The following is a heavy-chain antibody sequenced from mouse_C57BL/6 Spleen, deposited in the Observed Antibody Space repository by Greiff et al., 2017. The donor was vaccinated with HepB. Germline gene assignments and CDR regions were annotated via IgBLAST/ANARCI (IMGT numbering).Heavy chain of an antibody. CDR2: INPNNGGT. CDR3: ARSPRVLYDGYSFAY. Sequence: VQLQQSGPELVKPGASVKISCKASGYTFTDYYMNWVKQSHGKSLEWIGDINPNNGGTSYNQKFKGKATLTVDKSSSTAYMELRSLTSEDSAVYYCARSPRVLYDGYSFAYWGQGTLVTVSA. J-gene: IGHJ3*01. V-gene: IGHV1-26*01. CDR1: GYTFTDYY. D-gene: IGHD2-3*01.